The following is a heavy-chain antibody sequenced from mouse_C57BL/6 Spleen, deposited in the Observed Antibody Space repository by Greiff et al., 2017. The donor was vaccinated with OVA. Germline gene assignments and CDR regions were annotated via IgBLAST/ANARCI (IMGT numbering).Heavy chain of an antibody. CDR2: IRSTSNNYAT. J-gene: IGHJ3*01. CDR3: VSGDQSDDCYPFAY. V-gene: IGHV10-1*01. CDR1: GFSFNTSA. D-gene: IGHD2-3*01. Sequence: EVMLVESGGGLVQPKGSLKLSCAASGFSFNTSAMNWVRQAPGKGLEWVARIRSTSNNYATYYDDSVKVSFTISSDDSESMLYRQKNNWKTEDTARYYCVSGDQSDDCYPFAYWGQGTLVTVSA.